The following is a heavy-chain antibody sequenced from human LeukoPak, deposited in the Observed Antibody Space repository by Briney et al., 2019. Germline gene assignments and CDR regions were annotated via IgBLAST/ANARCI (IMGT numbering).Heavy chain of an antibody. D-gene: IGHD6-6*01. CDR1: EFTFSSYA. CDR2: ISSNGGRT. J-gene: IGHJ4*02. V-gene: IGHV3-64*01. CDR3: ARDLWRDSGSSSPPLDY. Sequence: GGSLRLSCTASEFTFSSYAMHWVRQAPGKGLEHVSGISSNGGRTYYANSVKGRFTISRDNSKSTLYLQMGSLRGEDTAVYYCARDLWRDSGSSSPPLDYWGQGTLVTVSS.